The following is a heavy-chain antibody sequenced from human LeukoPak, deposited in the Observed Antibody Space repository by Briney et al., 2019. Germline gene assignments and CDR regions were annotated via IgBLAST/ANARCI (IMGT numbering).Heavy chain of an antibody. J-gene: IGHJ4*02. CDR3: AKPNAADYYDSSGSYFDY. Sequence: TGGSLRLSCAASGFTFSSYAMTWVRQAPGKGLEWVSAISGSGRSTYYADSVKGRFTISRDNSKNTLYLQMNSLSAEDTAVYYCAKPNAADYYDSSGSYFDYWGQGTLVTVSS. CDR2: ISGSGRST. D-gene: IGHD3-22*01. V-gene: IGHV3-23*01. CDR1: GFTFSSYA.